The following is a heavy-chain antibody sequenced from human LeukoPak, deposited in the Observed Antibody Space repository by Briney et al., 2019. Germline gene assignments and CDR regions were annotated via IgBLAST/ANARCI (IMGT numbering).Heavy chain of an antibody. V-gene: IGHV4-59*08. J-gene: IGHJ5*02. CDR2: IYYSGSP. D-gene: IGHD6-6*01. CDR3: ARHSSSVSIRFDP. CDR1: AGSISSSY. Sequence: PSETLSLICTLSAGSISSSYWRWIRQPPGKGLEWIGYIYYSGSPNYNRSLKTRVTISVTTSKNQFTLKLSAVAAADTAVYYCARHSSSVSIRFDPWGQGTLVTVSS.